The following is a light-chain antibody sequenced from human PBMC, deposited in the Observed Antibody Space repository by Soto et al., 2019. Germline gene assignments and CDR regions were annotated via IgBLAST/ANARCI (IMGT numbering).Light chain of an antibody. Sequence: EVVLTQSPATLSLSPEDRAALSCKASQSVHTFLAWYQQKPGQAPRLLIYGASNRAAGIPARFSGSGSGTDFTLTISSLEPEDFAVYYCQQRSNWPPITFGQGTRLEIK. V-gene: IGKV3-11*01. CDR1: QSVHTF. CDR2: GAS. J-gene: IGKJ5*01. CDR3: QQRSNWPPIT.